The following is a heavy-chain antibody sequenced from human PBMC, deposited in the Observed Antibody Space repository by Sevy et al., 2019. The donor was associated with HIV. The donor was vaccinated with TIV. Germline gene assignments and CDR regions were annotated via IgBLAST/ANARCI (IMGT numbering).Heavy chain of an antibody. CDR3: AKERWLRYPLRPVGVMSPRLPDI. CDR2: ISGSGGST. V-gene: IGHV3-23*01. J-gene: IGHJ3*02. D-gene: IGHD5-12*01. CDR1: GFTFSSYA. Sequence: GGSLRLSCAASGFTFSSYAMSWVRQAPGKGLEWVSAISGSGGSTYYADSVKGRFTISRDNSKNTLYLQMNSLRAEDTAVYYCAKERWLRYPLRPVGVMSPRLPDIWAKGQWSPSPQ.